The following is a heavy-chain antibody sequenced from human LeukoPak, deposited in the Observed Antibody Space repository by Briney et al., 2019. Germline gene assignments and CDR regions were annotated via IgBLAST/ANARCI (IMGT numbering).Heavy chain of an antibody. V-gene: IGHV3-23*01. Sequence: GGALRHCCAASGLTYSSYAINWVRQAPGKGLEWVSTILSGGSTYYADSVKGRFTVSRDNSKNTVYLQMNSLRAEDTAVYYCAKDMVAAANWFDPWGQGTLVTVSS. CDR3: AKDMVAAANWFDP. J-gene: IGHJ5*02. CDR1: GLTYSSYA. CDR2: ILSGGST. D-gene: IGHD6-25*01.